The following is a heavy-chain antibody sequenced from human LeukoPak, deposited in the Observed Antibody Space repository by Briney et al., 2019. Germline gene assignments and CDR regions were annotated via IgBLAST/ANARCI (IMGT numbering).Heavy chain of an antibody. CDR2: IRYDGSNK. J-gene: IGHJ4*02. CDR1: GFTFSNYG. V-gene: IGHV3-30*02. CDR3: AKDGDYDSSGYYYD. Sequence: GGSLRLSCAASGFTFSNYGMHWVRQAPGKGLEWVAFIRYDGSNKYYADSVKGRFTISRDNSKNTLYLQMNSLRAEDTAVYYCAKDGDYDSSGYYYDWGQGTLVTVSS. D-gene: IGHD3-22*01.